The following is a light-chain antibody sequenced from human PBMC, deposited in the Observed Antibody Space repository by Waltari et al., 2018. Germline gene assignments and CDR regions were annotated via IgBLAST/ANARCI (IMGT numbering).Light chain of an antibody. J-gene: IGKJ4*01. CDR1: PSISTS. V-gene: IGKV1-39*01. CDR3: QQSYRAPQT. CDR2: AAS. Sequence: DIQVTQSPSSLSASVGDRVTITCRTSPSISTSLNWYQQKPGKPPKLLFFAASALQSGVSSRFSGSGSQTDFTLTIRNLQPEDFATYYCQQSYRAPQTFGGGTKVDMK.